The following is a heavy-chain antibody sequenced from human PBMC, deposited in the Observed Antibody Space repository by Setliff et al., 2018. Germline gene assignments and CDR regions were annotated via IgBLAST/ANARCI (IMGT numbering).Heavy chain of an antibody. CDR2: IYNSGST. CDR1: ADSISSSYDY. CDR3: ARLGYRGDLAY. V-gene: IGHV4-39*01. Sequence: SETLSLTCNVSADSISSSYDYWAWIRQPPGKGLEWIGSIYNSGSTYYNPSLKSRVSISVDTSKNQFSLKLSSVTAADTAVYYCARLGYRGDLAYWGQGTLVTVSS. J-gene: IGHJ4*02. D-gene: IGHD5-12*01.